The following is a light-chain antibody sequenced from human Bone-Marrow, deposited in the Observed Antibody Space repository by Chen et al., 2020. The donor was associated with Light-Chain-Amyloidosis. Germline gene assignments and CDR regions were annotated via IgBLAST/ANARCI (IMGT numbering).Light chain of an antibody. Sequence: QSALTQPASVSGSPGQSITISCTGTSSDVGGDNHVSWYQQHPDQAPKLMIYEVTNRPSWVPERFSGSKAANTASLTISGLQTEDEADYFCSSNTITNTLVFGSGTRVTVL. V-gene: IGLV2-14*01. J-gene: IGLJ1*01. CDR2: EVT. CDR1: SSDVGGDNH. CDR3: SSNTITNTLV.